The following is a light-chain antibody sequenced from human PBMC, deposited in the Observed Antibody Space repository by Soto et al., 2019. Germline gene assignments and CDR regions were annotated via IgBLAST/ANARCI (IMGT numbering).Light chain of an antibody. Sequence: EIVLTQSPATLSLSPGERATLSCRASQSVGSYLAWYQQKPGQAPRPLIYDASNRATGIPARFSGSGSGTDFTLTISSLEPEDFALYYCHQRQSWPRTFGQVTKVDIK. CDR3: HQRQSWPRT. J-gene: IGKJ1*01. CDR1: QSVGSY. V-gene: IGKV3-11*01. CDR2: DAS.